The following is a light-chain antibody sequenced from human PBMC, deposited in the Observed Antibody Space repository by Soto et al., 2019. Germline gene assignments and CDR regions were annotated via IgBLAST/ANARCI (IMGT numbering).Light chain of an antibody. CDR1: QSLNDW. Sequence: DIQMTQSPSTLSASVGDRVTITCRASQSLNDWLAWFQQKPGKAPNLRIYKVSNLESGVPSRFSGSGSGTEFTLTISSRQPDDVATYYWQQYNGYSWAFGQGTKVEIK. CDR2: KVS. J-gene: IGKJ1*01. V-gene: IGKV1-5*03. CDR3: QQYNGYSWA.